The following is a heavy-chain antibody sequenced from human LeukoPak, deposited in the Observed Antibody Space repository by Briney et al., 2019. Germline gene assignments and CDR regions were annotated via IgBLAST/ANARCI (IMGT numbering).Heavy chain of an antibody. CDR2: IYSGGRT. D-gene: IGHD3-10*01. V-gene: IGHV3-53*05. CDR1: GFTVSSNY. Sequence: GGSLRLSCAASGFTVSSNYMSWVRQAPGKGLEWVSVIYSGGRTYYADSVKGRFTISSDNSKNTLYLQMNSLRAEDTAVYYCTSYGSGSYYPNYYYYYGMDVWGQGTTVTVSS. J-gene: IGHJ6*02. CDR3: TSYGSGSYYPNYYYYYGMDV.